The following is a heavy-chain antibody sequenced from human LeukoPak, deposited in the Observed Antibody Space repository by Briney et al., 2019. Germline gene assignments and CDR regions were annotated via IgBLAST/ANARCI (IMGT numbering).Heavy chain of an antibody. J-gene: IGHJ4*03. V-gene: IGHV3-33*01. Sequence: GGSVCLSWSASGFTVRFDRMGGPRQAPGKGLEWVAVIWYDGSKKYQADSVKGRFTISRYISKNTLYLEMNRPRAEDTAVCYCARAQSYDSSGCVDRVESWGQGNLVTVSS. CDR2: IWYDGSKK. D-gene: IGHD3-22*01. CDR3: ARAQSYDSSGCVDRVES. CDR1: GFTVRFDR.